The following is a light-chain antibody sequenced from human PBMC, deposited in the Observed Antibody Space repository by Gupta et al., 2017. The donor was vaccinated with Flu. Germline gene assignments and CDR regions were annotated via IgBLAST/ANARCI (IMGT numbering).Light chain of an antibody. Sequence: DIVMNQSPDSLAVSLGERATMNCKSSRSDLNSSNNKNCLSRYQNKPRHPPILLINWASTREAGVTARFSGSGYGKFLTLTINSRQEEDVAVYYCQQHESNPQLTFGQGTPVEIK. CDR1: RSDLNSSNNKNC. V-gene: IGKV4-1*01. CDR2: WAS. CDR3: QQHESNPQLT. J-gene: IGKJ5*01.